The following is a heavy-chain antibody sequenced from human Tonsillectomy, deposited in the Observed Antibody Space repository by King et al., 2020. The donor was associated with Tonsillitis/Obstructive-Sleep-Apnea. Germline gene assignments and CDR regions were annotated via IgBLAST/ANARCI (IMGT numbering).Heavy chain of an antibody. CDR2: ISANNGHT. V-gene: IGHV1-18*01. CDR1: GYTFTSYG. Sequence: QLVQSGVEVKKPGASVKVSCKASGYTFTSYGISWVRQAPGQGLEWMGWISANNGHTNYAQKLQGRVTMTTDKSTSTAYMELRSLRSDDTAVYYCARDEAVAGSGAHYGMDVWGQGTTVTVSS. D-gene: IGHD6-19*01. CDR3: ARDEAVAGSGAHYGMDV. J-gene: IGHJ6*02.